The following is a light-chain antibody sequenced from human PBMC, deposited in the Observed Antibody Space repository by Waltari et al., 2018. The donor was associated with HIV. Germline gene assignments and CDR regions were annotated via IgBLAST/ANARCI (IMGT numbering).Light chain of an antibody. CDR1: ALPKQY. Sequence: SYELTQPASVSVSPGQTASITCSGDALPKQYVYGYQQKPGQVPVLVIYKDNERPSGIPERFSGSSSGTTATLTISGVQAEDESDYYCQSADSSGTYRVFGGGTKVTVL. CDR2: KDN. CDR3: QSADSSGTYRV. V-gene: IGLV3-25*03. J-gene: IGLJ3*02.